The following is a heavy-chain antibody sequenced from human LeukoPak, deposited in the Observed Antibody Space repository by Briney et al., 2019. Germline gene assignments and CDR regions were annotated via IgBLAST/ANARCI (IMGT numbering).Heavy chain of an antibody. J-gene: IGHJ4*02. CDR1: GGTFSSYA. V-gene: IGHV1-69*13. Sequence: SVKVSCEASGGTFSSYAINWVRQAPGQGLEWMGGIIPIFGTANYAQKFQDRVTITADESTSTAYMGLSSLRSEDTAIYYCASRLYCSNTRCRNFPFAYWGQGTLVTVSS. D-gene: IGHD2-2*01. CDR2: IIPIFGTA. CDR3: ASRLYCSNTRCRNFPFAY.